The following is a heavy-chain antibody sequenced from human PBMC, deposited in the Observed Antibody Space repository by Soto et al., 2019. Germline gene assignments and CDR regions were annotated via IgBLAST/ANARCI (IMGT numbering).Heavy chain of an antibody. CDR2: ISGSGGST. V-gene: IGHV3-23*01. J-gene: IGHJ6*03. Sequence: EVQLLESGGGLVQPGGSLRISCAASGFTFSSYAMSWVRQAPGKGLEWVSAISGSGGSTYYAYSVKGRFTIARDNSKNTLYMQMNRLRAEETAVYYCAKGPVLMVYYPYYYYMDVWGKGTTVTVSS. D-gene: IGHD2-8*01. CDR3: AKGPVLMVYYPYYYYMDV. CDR1: GFTFSSYA.